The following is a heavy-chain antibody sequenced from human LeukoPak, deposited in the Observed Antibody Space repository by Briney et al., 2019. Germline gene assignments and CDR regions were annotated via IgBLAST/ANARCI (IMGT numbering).Heavy chain of an antibody. CDR2: INGSGGST. CDR3: AKNGGRWAYCSGGTCYPYYYYNMDV. V-gene: IGHV3-23*01. D-gene: IGHD2-15*01. Sequence: GGSLSLSSAASGFTFSSYGMSWLGQAQGQGLEWCSAINGSGGSTYYADSGKGRFTISRDNSKNTLYLQMNSLRAEDTAIYSCAKNGGRWAYCSGGTCYPYYYYNMDVWGKGTTVTISS. CDR1: GFTFSSYG. J-gene: IGHJ6*03.